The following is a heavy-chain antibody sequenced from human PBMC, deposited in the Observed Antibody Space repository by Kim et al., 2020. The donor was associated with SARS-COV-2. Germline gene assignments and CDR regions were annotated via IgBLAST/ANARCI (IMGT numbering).Heavy chain of an antibody. CDR2: INGDGSST. J-gene: IGHJ4*02. D-gene: IGHD6-6*01. Sequence: GGSLRLSCAASGFTFSNYWMHWVRQAPGKGLVWVSRINGDGSSTSYADSVKGRFTISRDNAKNTLYLQMNSLRAEDTAVYYCVRDLWSIADWGQGTLVTVSS. V-gene: IGHV3-74*01. CDR3: VRDLWSIAD. CDR1: GFTFSNYW.